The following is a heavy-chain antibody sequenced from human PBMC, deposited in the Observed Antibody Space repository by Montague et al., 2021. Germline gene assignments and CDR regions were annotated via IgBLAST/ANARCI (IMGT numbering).Heavy chain of an antibody. CDR3: ASYEVVSRMSSIDY. V-gene: IGHV3-21*01. Sequence: SLRLSCAASGFTFSNYSMTWVRQAPGQGLQWVSSIDSSSSYIFYVDSLKGRFTISRDNAKNSLSLQINSLRADDTVVYYCASYEVVSRMSSIDYWGQGTLVTASS. D-gene: IGHD3-16*01. CDR2: IDSSSSYI. CDR1: GFTFSNYS. J-gene: IGHJ4*02.